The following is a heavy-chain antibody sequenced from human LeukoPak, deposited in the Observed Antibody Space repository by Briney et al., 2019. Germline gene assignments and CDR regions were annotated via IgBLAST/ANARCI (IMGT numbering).Heavy chain of an antibody. Sequence: GESLKISCKGSGYSFTSYWIGWVRQMPGKGLEWMGIIYPGDFDTRYSPSFQGQVTISADKSISTAYLQWSSLKASDTAMYYCARHKEYYYDSSGYVDYWGQGTLVTVSS. D-gene: IGHD3-22*01. V-gene: IGHV5-51*01. CDR3: ARHKEYYYDSSGYVDY. J-gene: IGHJ4*02. CDR2: IYPGDFDT. CDR1: GYSFTSYW.